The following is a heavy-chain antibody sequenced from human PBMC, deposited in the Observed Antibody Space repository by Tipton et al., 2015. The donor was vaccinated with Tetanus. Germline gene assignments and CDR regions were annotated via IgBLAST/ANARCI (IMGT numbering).Heavy chain of an antibody. D-gene: IGHD5-12*01. J-gene: IGHJ4*02. V-gene: IGHV4-59*01. CDR3: SRGVDRTKAGID. Sequence: TLSLTCTIYGGTFSGYYCSWIRQPPGRGLEWIGYVHYSGSTNYSPSLRSRVTLSVDTSKNQFSLKLSSVTAADTAVYYCSRGVDRTKAGIDWGQGTLVTVSS. CDR1: GGTFSGYY. CDR2: VHYSGST.